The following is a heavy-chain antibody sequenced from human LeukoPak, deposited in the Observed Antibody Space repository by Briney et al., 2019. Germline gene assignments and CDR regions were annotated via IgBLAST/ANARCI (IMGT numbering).Heavy chain of an antibody. CDR3: ARTADRRFDY. V-gene: IGHV1-46*01. J-gene: IGHJ4*02. CDR2: INPTGGST. CDR1: GYTFPSYF. D-gene: IGHD6-6*01. Sequence: ASVKVSCKASGYTFPSYFMHWVRQAPGQGLEWMGIINPTGGSTTYAQKFQGRVTMTRDTSTSTVYMELSSLRSDDTAVYYCARTADRRFDYWGQETLVTVSS.